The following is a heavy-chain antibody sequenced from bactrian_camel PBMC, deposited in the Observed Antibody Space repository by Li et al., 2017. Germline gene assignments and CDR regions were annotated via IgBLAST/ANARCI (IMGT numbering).Heavy chain of an antibody. CDR3: AATLRKCLSAPSPGIYNQ. Sequence: VQLVESGGGSVQTGGSLTLSCTASRYTPLMAWFRQVPGKAREAVTAVYVGGGRTYYADSVAGRFTASRDNAKNTLYLQMNSLKPDDTAMCYCAATLRKCLSAPSPGIYNQWGQGTQVTVS. CDR2: VYVGGGRT. CDR1: RYTPL. J-gene: IGHJ4*01. D-gene: IGHD3*01. V-gene: IGHV3S1*01.